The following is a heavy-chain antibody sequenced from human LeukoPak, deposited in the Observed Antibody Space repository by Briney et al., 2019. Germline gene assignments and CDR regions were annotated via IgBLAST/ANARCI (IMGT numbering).Heavy chain of an antibody. V-gene: IGHV4-59*08. D-gene: IGHD6-13*01. J-gene: IGHJ1*01. CDR2: YYYSGNT. CDR1: GVSISNYY. Sequence: SETLSLTCTVSGVSISNYYWSWIRQPPGKGREWIGYYYYSGNTNYNPSLKSRVTISADTSKNQFSLRLFSVTASDTAVYYCATTFSGYVSSWPEYFQHWGQGTLVTVSS. CDR3: ATTFSGYVSSWPEYFQH.